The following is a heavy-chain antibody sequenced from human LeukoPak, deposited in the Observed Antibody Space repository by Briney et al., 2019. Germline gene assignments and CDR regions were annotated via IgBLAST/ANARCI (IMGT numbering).Heavy chain of an antibody. CDR1: GFTFSSYW. D-gene: IGHD1-26*01. CDR2: INTDGSSI. J-gene: IGHJ1*01. Sequence: GGSLRLSCAASGFTFSSYWMHWVRQAPGKGLVWVSRINTDGSSIDYADSVKGRFTISRDNAKSTLYLQMNSLRAEDTAVYYCASRWELQHWGQGTLVIVSS. CDR3: ASRWELQH. V-gene: IGHV3-74*01.